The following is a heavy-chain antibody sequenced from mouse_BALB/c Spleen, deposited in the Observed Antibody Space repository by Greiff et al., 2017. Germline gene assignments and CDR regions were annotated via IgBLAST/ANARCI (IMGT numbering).Heavy chain of an antibody. J-gene: IGHJ4*01. Sequence: EVQLVESGPGLVKPSQSLSLTCTVTGYSITSDYAWNWIRQFPGNKLEWMGYISYSGSTSYNPSLKSRISITRDTSTNQFFLQLNSVTTEDTATYYCARGPRYGSSYENAMDDWGQGTSVTVSS. CDR2: ISYSGST. D-gene: IGHD1-1*01. V-gene: IGHV3-2*02. CDR3: ARGPRYGSSYENAMDD. CDR1: GYSITSDYA.